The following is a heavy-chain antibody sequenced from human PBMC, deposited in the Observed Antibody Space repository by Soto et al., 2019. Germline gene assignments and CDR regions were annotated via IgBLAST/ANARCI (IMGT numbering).Heavy chain of an antibody. CDR3: AKVHTQKDVFWSGYYGLAPDY. D-gene: IGHD3-3*01. CDR1: GFTFSSYG. CDR2: ISYDGSNK. V-gene: IGHV3-30*18. Sequence: GGSLRLSCAASGFTFSSYGMHWVRQAPGKGLEWVAVISYDGSNKYYADSVKGRFTISRDNSKNTLYLQMNSLRAEDTAVYYCAKVHTQKDVFWSGYYGLAPDYWGQGTLVTVSS. J-gene: IGHJ4*02.